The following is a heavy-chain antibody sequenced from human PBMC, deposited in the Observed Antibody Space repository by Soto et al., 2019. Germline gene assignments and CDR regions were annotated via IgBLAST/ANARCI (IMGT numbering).Heavy chain of an antibody. V-gene: IGHV4-61*08. Sequence: SETLSLTCTVSGGSISSGGYYWSWIRQHPGKGLEWIGYIYYSGSTNYNPSLKSRVTISVDTSKNQFSLKLSSVTAADTAVYYCARGYSYTQPVFDYWGLGTLVTVSS. CDR1: GGSISSGGYY. J-gene: IGHJ4*02. CDR2: IYYSGST. CDR3: ARGYSYTQPVFDY. D-gene: IGHD5-18*01.